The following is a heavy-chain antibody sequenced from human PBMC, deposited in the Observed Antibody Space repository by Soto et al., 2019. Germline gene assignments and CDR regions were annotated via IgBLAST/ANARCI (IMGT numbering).Heavy chain of an antibody. CDR1: GFTFGNYW. CDR2: IKQDGSDK. V-gene: IGHV3-7*01. D-gene: IGHD2-21*02. J-gene: IGHJ4*02. Sequence: GGSLRLSCAASGFTFGNYWMSWVRQAPGKGLEGVANIKQDGSDKYYVDSVKGRFTISRDNAKNSLYLQMNSLRAEDTAVYYCARAPCGGDCYYDYWGQGTLVT. CDR3: ARAPCGGDCYYDY.